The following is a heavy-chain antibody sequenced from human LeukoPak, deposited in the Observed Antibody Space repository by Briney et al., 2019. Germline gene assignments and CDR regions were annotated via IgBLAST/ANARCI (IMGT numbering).Heavy chain of an antibody. CDR3: ARDVTYYDILTGYTPDVRDDY. CDR2: INPNSGGT. Sequence: GASVKVSCKASGYTFTGYYMHWVRQAPGQGLEWMGWINPNSGGTNYAQKFQGRVTMTRDTSISTAYMELSRLRSDDTAVYYCARDVTYYDILTGYTPDVRDDYWGQGTLVTVSS. J-gene: IGHJ4*02. CDR1: GYTFTGYY. D-gene: IGHD3-9*01. V-gene: IGHV1-2*02.